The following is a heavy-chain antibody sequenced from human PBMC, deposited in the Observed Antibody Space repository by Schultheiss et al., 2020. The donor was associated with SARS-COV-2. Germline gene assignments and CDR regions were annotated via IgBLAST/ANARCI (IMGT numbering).Heavy chain of an antibody. Sequence: GGSLRLSCAASGFSFSGYPMTWVRQAPGMGLAWVSSISGSGGTAFYAASVRGRFTVSRDNSKNTVNLQMNSLTTEDTARYFCAKGRFKEPIDSWGLGTLVTVSS. CDR3: AKGRFKEPIDS. J-gene: IGHJ4*02. V-gene: IGHV3-23*01. CDR1: GFSFSGYP. D-gene: IGHD3-3*01. CDR2: ISGSGGTA.